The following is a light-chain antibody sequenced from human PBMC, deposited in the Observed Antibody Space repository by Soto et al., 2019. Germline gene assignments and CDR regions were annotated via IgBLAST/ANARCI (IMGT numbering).Light chain of an antibody. Sequence: QSVLTQPTSASGTPGQRVTIFCSGSSSNIGSNSVNWYQQLPGAAPTVLIYTNNQRPSRVPDRFSGSKSGTSASLAISGLRSEDEADYYCAAWDDSLNGWEFGGGTKVTVL. CDR2: TNN. V-gene: IGLV1-44*01. CDR1: SSNIGSNS. J-gene: IGLJ3*02. CDR3: AAWDDSLNGWE.